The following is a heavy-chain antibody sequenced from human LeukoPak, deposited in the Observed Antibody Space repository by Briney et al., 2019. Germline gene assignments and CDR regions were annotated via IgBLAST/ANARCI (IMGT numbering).Heavy chain of an antibody. CDR2: IIPIFGTA. V-gene: IGHV1-69*13. CDR1: GGTFSSYA. J-gene: IGHJ5*02. D-gene: IGHD3-10*01. CDR3: ARDFTMVRGNWFDP. Sequence: SVKVSCKASGGTFSSYAISWVRQAPGQGLEWMGGIIPIFGTANYAQKFQGRVTITADESTSTAYMELSSLRSEGTAVYYCARDFTMVRGNWFDPWGQGTLVTVSS.